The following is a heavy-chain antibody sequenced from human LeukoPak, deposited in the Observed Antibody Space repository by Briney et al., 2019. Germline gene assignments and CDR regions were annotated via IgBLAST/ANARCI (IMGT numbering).Heavy chain of an antibody. V-gene: IGHV4-4*07. Sequence: SETLSLTCTVSGGSISSYYWSWIRQPAGKGLEWIGRIYTSGSTNYNPSLKSRVTMSVDTSKNQFSLKLSSVTAADTAVYYCARDLFLKTPGATTPLVGFDYWGQGTLVTVSS. CDR1: GGSISSYY. D-gene: IGHD1-26*01. J-gene: IGHJ4*02. CDR2: IYTSGST. CDR3: ARDLFLKTPGATTPLVGFDY.